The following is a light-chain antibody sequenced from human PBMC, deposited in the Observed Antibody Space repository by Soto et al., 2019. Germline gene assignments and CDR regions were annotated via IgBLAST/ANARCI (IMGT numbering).Light chain of an antibody. V-gene: IGKV3-20*01. J-gene: IGKJ1*01. CDR2: GAS. CDR3: QHYNSYSPAWT. CDR1: QIVSSSD. Sequence: EIVLTQSPGTGSLSPGERARLSWRAIQIVSSSDLSWYQHNPGQAPRLLIYGASSTATGIPDRFSGSGSGTEFTPTTSSLQPDDFATYSCQHYNSYSPAWTFGQGTTVDIK.